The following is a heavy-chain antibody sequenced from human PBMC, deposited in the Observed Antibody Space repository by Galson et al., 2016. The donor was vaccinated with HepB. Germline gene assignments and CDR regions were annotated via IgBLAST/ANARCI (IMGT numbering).Heavy chain of an antibody. CDR3: ARVRDGYNHYYYYGMDV. J-gene: IGHJ6*02. V-gene: IGHV3-30-3*01. Sequence: SLRLSCAASGFTFSTYIMHWVRQAPGKGLEWVALIAYDGSNKYYADSVKGRFTISRDNSKSALYLQMNSLRGEDTAVHYCARVRDGYNHYYYYGMDVWGQGTTVTVSS. D-gene: IGHD5-24*01. CDR2: IAYDGSNK. CDR1: GFTFSTYI.